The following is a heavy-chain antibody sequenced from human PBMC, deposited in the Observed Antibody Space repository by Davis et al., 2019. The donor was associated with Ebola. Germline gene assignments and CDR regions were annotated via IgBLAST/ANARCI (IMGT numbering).Heavy chain of an antibody. J-gene: IGHJ6*02. V-gene: IGHV4-39*07. CDR1: GGSISSSYYY. Sequence: SETLSLTCTVSGGSISSSYYYWGWIRQPPGKGLEWIGEINHSGSTNYNPSLKSRVTISVDTSKNQFSLKLSSVTAADTAVYYCARGGSGGYGMDVWGQGTTVTVSS. CDR2: INHSGST. D-gene: IGHD3-10*01. CDR3: ARGGSGGYGMDV.